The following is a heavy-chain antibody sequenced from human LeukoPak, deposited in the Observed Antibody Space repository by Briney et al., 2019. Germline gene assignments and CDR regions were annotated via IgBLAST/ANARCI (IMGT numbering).Heavy chain of an antibody. V-gene: IGHV4-4*07. J-gene: IGHJ6*03. D-gene: IGHD2-2*01. CDR2: IYTSGST. Sequence: SETVSLTCTVSGGSISSYYWSWIRQPAGKGLEWIGRIYTSGSTNYNPSLKSRVTMSVDTSKNQFSLKLSSVTAADTAVYYCARDGIVVVPAAMGYYYYYYMDVWGKGTTVTVSS. CDR3: ARDGIVVVPAAMGYYYYYYMDV. CDR1: GGSISSYY.